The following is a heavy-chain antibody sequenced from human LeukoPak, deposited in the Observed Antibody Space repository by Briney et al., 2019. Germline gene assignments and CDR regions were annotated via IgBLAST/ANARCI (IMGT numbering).Heavy chain of an antibody. CDR1: GYAFSGYY. V-gene: IGHV1-2*06. Sequence: GASVKVSCKTSGYAFSGYYIHWVRQAPGQGLEWMGRINAKSGGTNYAQKFQGRVTMTRDTSISTAYMELSRLKFDDTAMYYCARGYYYYDGSGYDWFDPWGQGTLVTVSS. CDR2: INAKSGGT. CDR3: ARGYYYYDGSGYDWFDP. D-gene: IGHD3-22*01. J-gene: IGHJ5*02.